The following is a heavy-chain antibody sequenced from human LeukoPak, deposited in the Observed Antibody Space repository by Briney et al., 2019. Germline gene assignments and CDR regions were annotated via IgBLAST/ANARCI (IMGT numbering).Heavy chain of an antibody. V-gene: IGHV3-21*01. Sequence: GGSLRLSCAASGFTFSSYSMNWVRQAPGKGLEWVSSISSSSSYIYYADSVKGRFTISRDNAKNSLYLQMNSLRAEDTAVYYCATPPKRELRTSYGMDVWGQGTTVTVSS. CDR2: ISSSSSYI. CDR1: GFTFSSYS. CDR3: ATPPKRELRTSYGMDV. J-gene: IGHJ6*02. D-gene: IGHD1-26*01.